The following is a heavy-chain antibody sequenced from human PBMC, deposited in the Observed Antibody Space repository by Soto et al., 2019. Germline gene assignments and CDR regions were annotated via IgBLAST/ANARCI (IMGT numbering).Heavy chain of an antibody. CDR3: ARIGTLDWIDDY. V-gene: IGHV1-69*12. D-gene: IGHD1-1*01. J-gene: IGHJ4*02. Sequence: QVQLVQSGAEVKKPGSSVKVSCKASGGTFRSYVTSWVRQAPGQRLEWLGGIIPMYGTTYYAQTFQGRLTISADESTRTAFMELSSLRSEDTAVYYCARIGTLDWIDDYWGQGTLVTVSS. CDR2: IIPMYGTT. CDR1: GGTFRSYV.